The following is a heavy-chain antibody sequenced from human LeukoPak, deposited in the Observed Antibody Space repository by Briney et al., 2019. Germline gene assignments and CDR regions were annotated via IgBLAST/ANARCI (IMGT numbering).Heavy chain of an antibody. D-gene: IGHD3-22*01. J-gene: IGHJ6*02. Sequence: SETLSLTCTVSGGSISSYYWSWIRQPPGKGLEGIGYIYYSGSTNYNPSLKSRVTISVDTSKNQFSLKLSSVTAADTAVYYCARRGGKVYYDSSGYYDYYYGMDAWGQGTTVTVSS. CDR1: GGSISSYY. CDR3: ARRGGKVYYDSSGYYDYYYGMDA. V-gene: IGHV4-59*08. CDR2: IYYSGST.